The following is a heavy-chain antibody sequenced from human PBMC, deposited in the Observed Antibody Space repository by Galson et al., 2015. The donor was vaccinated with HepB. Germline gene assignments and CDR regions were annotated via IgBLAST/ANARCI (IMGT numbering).Heavy chain of an antibody. D-gene: IGHD2-21*02. CDR2: ISSSSSYI. CDR1: GFTFSSYS. Sequence: YLRLSCAASGFTFSSYSMNWVRQAPGKGLEWVSSISSSSSYIYYADSVKGRFTISRDNAKNSLYLQMNSLRAEDTAVYYCARNLAYCGGDCFDAFDIWGQGTMVTVSS. CDR3: ARNLAYCGGDCFDAFDI. V-gene: IGHV3-21*01. J-gene: IGHJ3*02.